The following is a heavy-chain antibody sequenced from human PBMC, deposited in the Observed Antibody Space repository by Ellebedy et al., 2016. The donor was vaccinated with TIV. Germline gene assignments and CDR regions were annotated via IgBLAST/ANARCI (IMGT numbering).Heavy chain of an antibody. J-gene: IGHJ6*02. CDR1: GGSISSGDYY. CDR3: AAYCRRDGSSSCRNYYSMDV. CDR2: VHSSGST. V-gene: IGHV4-61*08. D-gene: IGHD5-24*01. Sequence: MPSETLSLTCTVSGGSISSGDYYRSWIRQPPGERLQWIGYVHSSGSTNYDPSLKSRVAMSLDTSNNQFSLKLSSVTAADTAVYYCAAYCRRDGSSSCRNYYSMDVWGQGTTVTVSS.